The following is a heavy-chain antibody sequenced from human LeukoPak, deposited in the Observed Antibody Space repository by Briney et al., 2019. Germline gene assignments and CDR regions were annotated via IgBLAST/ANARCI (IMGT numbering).Heavy chain of an antibody. CDR2: IIPIFGTA. J-gene: IGHJ4*02. CDR1: GGTFSSYA. D-gene: IGHD3-22*01. V-gene: IGHV1-69*05. CDR3: ARVATANYYDSSGYYLDY. Sequence: SVKVSCKASGGTFSSYAISWVRQAPGQGLEWMGGIIPIFGTANYAQKFQGRGTITTDESTSTAYMELSSLRSEDTVVYYCARVATANYYDSSGYYLDYWGQGTLVTVSS.